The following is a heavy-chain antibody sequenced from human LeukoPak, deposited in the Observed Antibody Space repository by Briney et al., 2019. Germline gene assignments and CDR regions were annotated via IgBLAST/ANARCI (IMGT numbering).Heavy chain of an antibody. V-gene: IGHV4-31*03. D-gene: IGHD2-2*01. J-gene: IGHJ4*02. CDR3: ARVLGYCSSTSCSNFDY. CDR2: IYYSGST. CDR1: GGSISSGGYY. Sequence: SETLSLTCTVSGGSISSGGYYWSWIRQHPGKGLEWIGYIYYSGSTYYNPSLKSRVTISVDTSKNQFSLKLSSVTDADTAVYYCARVLGYCSSTSCSNFDYWGQGTLVTVSS.